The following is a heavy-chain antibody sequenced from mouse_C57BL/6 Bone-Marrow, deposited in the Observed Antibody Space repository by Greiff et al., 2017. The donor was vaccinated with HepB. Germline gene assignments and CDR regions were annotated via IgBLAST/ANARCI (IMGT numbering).Heavy chain of an antibody. CDR1: GFTFSDYY. J-gene: IGHJ2*01. CDR3: ARQGGY. V-gene: IGHV5-12*01. Sequence: EVYLVESGGGLVQPGGSLKLSCAASGFTFSDYYMYWVRQTPEKRLEWVAYISNGGGSTYYPDTVKGRFTISRDNAKNTLYLQMSRLKSEDTAMYYCARQGGYWGQGTTLTVSS. CDR2: ISNGGGST.